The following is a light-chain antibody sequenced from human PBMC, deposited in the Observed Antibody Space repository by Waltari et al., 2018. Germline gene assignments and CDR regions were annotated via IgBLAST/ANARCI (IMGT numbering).Light chain of an antibody. CDR3: QSYDGSLRAVV. Sequence: QSVLTQPPSVSGAPGQRVTISCTGSSSNIGAGYHLHWYQHLPGTAPKLLIYDCPSRPSGVPYRFSGSKSGTSASLAITGLQPEDEADYFCQSYDGSLRAVVFGGGTKLTVL. CDR1: SSNIGAGYH. J-gene: IGLJ2*01. V-gene: IGLV1-40*01. CDR2: DCP.